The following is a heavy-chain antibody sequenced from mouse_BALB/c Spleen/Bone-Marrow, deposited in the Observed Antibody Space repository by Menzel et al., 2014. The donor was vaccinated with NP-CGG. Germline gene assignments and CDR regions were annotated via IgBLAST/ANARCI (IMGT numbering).Heavy chain of an antibody. D-gene: IGHD2-3*01. Sequence: EVKLVESGGGLVQPKGSLKLSCAASGFTFNTYAMNWVRQAPGKGLEWVARIRSKSNNYATYYADSVKDRFTISRDDSHSMLYLQMKNMKTQETATYFCVRQKYENASFAYRGQGTLVTVSA. J-gene: IGHJ3*01. V-gene: IGHV10-1*02. CDR1: GFTFNTYA. CDR3: VRQKYENASFAY. CDR2: IRSKSNNYAT.